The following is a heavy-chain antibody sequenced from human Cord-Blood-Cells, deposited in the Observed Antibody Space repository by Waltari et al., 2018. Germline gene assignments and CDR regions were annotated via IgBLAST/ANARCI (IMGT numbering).Heavy chain of an antibody. CDR1: GFTFSSYG. J-gene: IGHJ1*01. V-gene: IGHV3-30*02. CDR3: AKDRGYSSLSYFQH. CDR2: IRDDGSNK. D-gene: IGHD6-6*01. Sequence: QVQLVESGGGVVQPGGSLRLSCAASGFTFSSYGMHWVRQAPGKGLEWGAFIRDDGSNKYYADSVKGRFTISRDNSKNTLYLQMNSLRAEDTAVYYCAKDRGYSSLSYFQHWGQGTLVTVSS.